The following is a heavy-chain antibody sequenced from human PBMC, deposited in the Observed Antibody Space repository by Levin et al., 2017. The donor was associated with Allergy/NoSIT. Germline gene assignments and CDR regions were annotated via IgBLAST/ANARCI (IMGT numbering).Heavy chain of an antibody. J-gene: IGHJ4*02. CDR3: VRGGCSATSCLDY. CDR2: ILSDTSIT. CDR1: GFTFSPYY. V-gene: IGHV3-74*01. D-gene: IGHD2-15*01. Sequence: QAGGSLRLSCAASGFTFSPYYMHWVRQAPGKGLAWVSNILSDTSITNYADSVKGRFTISRDNAKNTLYLQMNSLRVEDTAVYYCVRGGCSATSCLDYWGQGTLVTVSS.